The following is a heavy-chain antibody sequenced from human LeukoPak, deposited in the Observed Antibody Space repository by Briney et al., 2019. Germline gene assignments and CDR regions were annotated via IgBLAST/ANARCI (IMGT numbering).Heavy chain of an antibody. CDR3: ARVQARDKPYYYYYMHV. D-gene: IGHD2-15*01. V-gene: IGHV4-59*01. J-gene: IGHJ6*03. CDR1: GGSISSYY. Sequence: PSETLSLTCTVSGGSISSYYWSWIRQPPGKGLEWIGYIYYSGSTNYTPSLKSRVTISVDTSKNQFSLKLSSVTAADTAVYYGARVQARDKPYYYYYMHVRGKGTTVPISS. CDR2: IYYSGST.